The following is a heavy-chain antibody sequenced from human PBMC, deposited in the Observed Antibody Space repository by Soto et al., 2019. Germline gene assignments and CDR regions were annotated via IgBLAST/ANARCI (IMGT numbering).Heavy chain of an antibody. CDR3: ARSANTYGSPFDY. V-gene: IGHV3-66*01. D-gene: IGHD3-10*01. CDR1: GFTVGNNY. Sequence: EVHLVESGGGLVQPGGSLRLSCAASGFTVGNNYMSWVRQAPGKGLEWVSIIHRGGSTSYADSVKGRFTISRDSSKNILYLQINGLTADDTAVYYCARSANTYGSPFDYWGQRALVTVSS. J-gene: IGHJ4*02. CDR2: IHRGGST.